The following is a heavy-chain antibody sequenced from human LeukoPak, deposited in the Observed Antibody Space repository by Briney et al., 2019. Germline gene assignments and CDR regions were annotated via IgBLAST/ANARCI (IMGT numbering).Heavy chain of an antibody. Sequence: ASVKVSCKVSGYTLTELSMHWVRQAPGKGLEWMGGFDPEDGETTYAQKFQGRVTMTEDTSTDTAYMELSSLRSEDTAVYYCATAGPYSGSYYAFGIWGQGTMVTVSS. CDR2: FDPEDGET. J-gene: IGHJ3*02. D-gene: IGHD1-26*01. CDR3: ATAGPYSGSYYAFGI. CDR1: GYTLTELS. V-gene: IGHV1-24*01.